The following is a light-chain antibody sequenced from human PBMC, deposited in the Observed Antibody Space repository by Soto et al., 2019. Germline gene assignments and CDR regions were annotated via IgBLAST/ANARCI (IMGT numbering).Light chain of an antibody. CDR2: AAS. CDR1: QSISSW. Sequence: DIQMTQSPSTLSASVGDRVTSTWRASQSISSWLAWYQQEPGKAPKFLIYAASSLQSGVPSRFSGSGSGTDFTLTISSLQPEDFATYYCQQSYSTPITFGQGTRLEIK. CDR3: QQSYSTPIT. V-gene: IGKV1-39*01. J-gene: IGKJ5*01.